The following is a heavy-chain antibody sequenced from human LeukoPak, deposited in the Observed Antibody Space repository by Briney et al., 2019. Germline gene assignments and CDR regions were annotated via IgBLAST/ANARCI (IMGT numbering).Heavy chain of an antibody. CDR3: AXXXXXXXXXCPXXXXFDP. CDR1: GYTFTSYD. Sequence: SVTXXCKASGYTFTSYDINWVRQAPGQGLEWMGWMNPNSGNTVYAQKFQGRVTMTRNTSISTAYMELSSLRSEDTGGYYCAXXXXXXXXXCPXXXXFDPWGQGXLVTVSS. V-gene: IGHV1-8*01. J-gene: IGHJ5*02. CDR2: MNPNSGNT.